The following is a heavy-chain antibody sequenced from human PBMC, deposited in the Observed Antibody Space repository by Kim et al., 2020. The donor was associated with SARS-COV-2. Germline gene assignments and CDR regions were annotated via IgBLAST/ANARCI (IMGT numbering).Heavy chain of an antibody. Sequence: SVKVSCKASGGTFSNYAIRWVRQAPGQGLEWMGGIIPIFGTVNYAQKFQGRVTITADESTSTAYMELSSLRSEDTAVYYCAREGYSSCSYYYDAMDVWGQGTTVTVSS. CDR3: AREGYSSCSYYYDAMDV. CDR2: IIPIFGTV. J-gene: IGHJ6*02. V-gene: IGHV1-69*13. D-gene: IGHD6-19*01. CDR1: GGTFSNYA.